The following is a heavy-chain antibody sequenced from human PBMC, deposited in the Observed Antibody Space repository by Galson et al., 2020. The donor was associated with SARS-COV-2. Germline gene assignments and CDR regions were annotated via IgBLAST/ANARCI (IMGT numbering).Heavy chain of an antibody. CDR1: GYTFSNYA. J-gene: IGHJ4*02. Sequence: ASVKVSCKASGYTFSNYAMHWVRQAPGQRLEWVGRINAGNGDTEYSQRFQGRITITRDTSASTIYMELSSLRSEDTAVYYCARVGVTISSGYYYHFDYWGQGTLVTVSS. D-gene: IGHD3-22*01. V-gene: IGHV1-3*01. CDR3: ARVGVTISSGYYYHFDY. CDR2: INAGNGDT.